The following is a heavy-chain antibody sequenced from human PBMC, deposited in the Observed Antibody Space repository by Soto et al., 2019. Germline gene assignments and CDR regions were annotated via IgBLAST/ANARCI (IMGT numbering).Heavy chain of an antibody. D-gene: IGHD4-17*01. J-gene: IGHJ6*02. CDR3: ARIQNDYGDYRGYYYYGMDV. V-gene: IGHV1-18*01. CDR1: GYTFTSYG. CDR2: ISAYNGNT. Sequence: ASVKVSCKASGYTFTSYGISWVRQAPGQGLEWMGWISAYNGNTNYAQKLQGRVTMTTDTSTSTAYMELRSLRSDDTAVYYCARIQNDYGDYRGYYYYGMDVWGQGTTVTVSS.